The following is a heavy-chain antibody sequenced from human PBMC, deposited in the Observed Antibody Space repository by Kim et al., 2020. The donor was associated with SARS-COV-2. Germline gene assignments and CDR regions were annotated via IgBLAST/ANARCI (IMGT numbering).Heavy chain of an antibody. V-gene: IGHV5-51*01. Sequence: GESLKISCKGSGYSFTSYWIGWVRQMPGKGLEWMGIIYPGDSDTRYSPSFQGQVTISADKSISTAYLQWSSLKASDTAMYYCARLVVRGVIKDRSNNWFDPWGQGTLVTVSS. CDR2: IYPGDSDT. D-gene: IGHD3-10*01. J-gene: IGHJ5*02. CDR1: GYSFTSYW. CDR3: ARLVVRGVIKDRSNNWFDP.